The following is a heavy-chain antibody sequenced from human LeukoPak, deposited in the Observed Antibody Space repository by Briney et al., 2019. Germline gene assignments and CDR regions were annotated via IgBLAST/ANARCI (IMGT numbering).Heavy chain of an antibody. D-gene: IGHD3-3*01. J-gene: IGHJ4*02. CDR2: INPNSGGT. CDR1: GGTFSSYA. V-gene: IGHV1-2*02. CDR3: ARITNDFWSGYEIDY. Sequence: VSVKVSCKASGGTFSSYAISWVRQAPGQGLEWMGWINPNSGGTNYAQKFQGRVTMTRDTSISTAYMELSRLRSDDTAVYYCARITNDFWSGYEIDYWGQGTLVTVSS.